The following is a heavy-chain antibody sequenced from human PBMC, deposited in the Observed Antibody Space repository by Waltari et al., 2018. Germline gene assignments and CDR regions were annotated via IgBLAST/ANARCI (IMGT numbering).Heavy chain of an antibody. Sequence: QVQLLESGPGVVKPSETLSLTCTVSGGPMSCFNLTWIGPPSGKGLEWIVCIYTSGSTNYNPTLKGRVTMAGDTSKSQFSLKLSSVTAADTAVYYCARDLHRDDFWSGYSPLGYWGQGTLVTVSS. J-gene: IGHJ4*02. D-gene: IGHD3-3*01. CDR1: GGPMSCFN. CDR3: ARDLHRDDFWSGYSPLGY. CDR2: IYTSGST. V-gene: IGHV4-4*07.